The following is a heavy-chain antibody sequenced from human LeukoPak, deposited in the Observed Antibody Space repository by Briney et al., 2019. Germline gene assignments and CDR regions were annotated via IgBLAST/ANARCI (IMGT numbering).Heavy chain of an antibody. Sequence: SETLSLTCAVYGGSFSGYYWSWIRQPPGKGLEWIGEINHSGSTNYNPSLKNRVTISVDTTKNQFSLKLSSVTAADTAVYYCARDRPVGYCSSTSCYPYYYYYMDVWGKGTTVTVSS. CDR3: ARDRPVGYCSSTSCYPYYYYYMDV. CDR1: GGSFSGYY. CDR2: INHSGST. D-gene: IGHD2-2*01. J-gene: IGHJ6*03. V-gene: IGHV4-34*01.